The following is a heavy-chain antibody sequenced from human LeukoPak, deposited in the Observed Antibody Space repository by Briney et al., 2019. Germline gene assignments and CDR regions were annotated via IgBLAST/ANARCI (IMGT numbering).Heavy chain of an antibody. CDR3: ARHGWEPNHYYYGMDV. J-gene: IGHJ6*02. CDR1: GYSFTSYW. V-gene: IGHV5-51*01. D-gene: IGHD1-26*01. CDR2: IYPGDSDT. Sequence: GESLKISCKGSGYSFTSYWIGWVRQMPGKGLEWMGIIYPGDSDTRYSPSFQGQVTISADKSISTAYLQWSSLKASDTAMYYCARHGWEPNHYYYGMDVWGQGTTVTVSS.